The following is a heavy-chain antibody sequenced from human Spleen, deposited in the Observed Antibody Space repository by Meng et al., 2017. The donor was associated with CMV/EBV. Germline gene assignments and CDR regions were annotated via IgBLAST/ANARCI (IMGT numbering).Heavy chain of an antibody. CDR2: INHSGST. D-gene: IGHD5-24*01. V-gene: IGHV4-34*01. J-gene: IGHJ5*02. CDR1: GGSFSGYY. CDR3: ARGLRRDGYNFNWFDP. Sequence: YGGSFSGYYWSWIRQPPGKGLEWIGEINHSGSTNYNPSLKRRVTISVDTSKNQFSLKLSSVTAADTAVYYCARGLRRDGYNFNWFDPWGQGTLVTVSS.